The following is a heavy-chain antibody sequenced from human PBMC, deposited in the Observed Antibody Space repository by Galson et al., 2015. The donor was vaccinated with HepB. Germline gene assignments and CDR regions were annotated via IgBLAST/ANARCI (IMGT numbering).Heavy chain of an antibody. CDR3: ARHVALLREGARHGYFDI. CDR2: INYSGTT. CDR1: GGSINGPSFY. V-gene: IGHV4-39*01. D-gene: IGHD6-6*01. Sequence: SETLSLTCTVSGGSINGPSFYWGWIRQAPGKGLEWIGSINYSGTTYYNPSLESRAALSVDTSKNQFSLKLRSLTAADTAVYHCARHVALLREGARHGYFDIWGRDTLVTVSS. J-gene: IGHJ2*01.